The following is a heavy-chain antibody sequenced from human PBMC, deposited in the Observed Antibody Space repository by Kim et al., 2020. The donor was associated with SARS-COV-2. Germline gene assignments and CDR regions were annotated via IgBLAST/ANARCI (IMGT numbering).Heavy chain of an antibody. D-gene: IGHD3-22*01. CDR2: IYYSGST. Sequence: SETLSLTCTVSGGSISSGGYYWSWIRQHPGKGLEWIGYIYYSGSTYYNPSLKSRVTISVDTSKNQFSLKLSSVTAADTAVYYCARASYWYYYDSSGYYYFDYWGQGTLVTVSS. J-gene: IGHJ4*02. CDR1: GGSISSGGYY. CDR3: ARASYWYYYDSSGYYYFDY. V-gene: IGHV4-31*03.